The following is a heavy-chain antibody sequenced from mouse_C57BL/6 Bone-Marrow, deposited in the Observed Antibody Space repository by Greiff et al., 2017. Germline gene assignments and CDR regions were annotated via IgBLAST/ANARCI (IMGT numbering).Heavy chain of an antibody. CDR3: AIGGPWDRFAY. D-gene: IGHD4-1*01. CDR1: GYTFTSYW. Sequence: QVQLQQPGAELVKPGASVKVSCKASGYTFTSYWMHWVKQRPGQGLEWIGRIHPSDSDTNYNQKFKGKATLTVEKSSSTAYMQLSSLTSEDSAVYYCAIGGPWDRFAYWGQGTLVTVSA. CDR2: IHPSDSDT. J-gene: IGHJ3*01. V-gene: IGHV1-74*01.